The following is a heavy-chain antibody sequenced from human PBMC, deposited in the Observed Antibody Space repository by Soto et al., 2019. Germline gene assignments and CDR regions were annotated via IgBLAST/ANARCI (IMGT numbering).Heavy chain of an antibody. CDR3: ARGPPRLLWFVELNGAFDI. Sequence: QVQLQQWGAGLLKPSETLSLTCAVYGGSFSGYYWSWIRQPPGKGLEWIGEINHSGSTNYNPSLKSRVTISVDTSKNQFSLKLSSVTAADTAVYYCARGPPRLLWFVELNGAFDIWGQGTMVTLSS. J-gene: IGHJ3*02. V-gene: IGHV4-34*01. CDR1: GGSFSGYY. D-gene: IGHD3-10*01. CDR2: INHSGST.